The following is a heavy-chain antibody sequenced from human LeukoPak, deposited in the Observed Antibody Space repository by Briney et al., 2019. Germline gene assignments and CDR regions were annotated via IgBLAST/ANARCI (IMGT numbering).Heavy chain of an antibody. Sequence: GGSLRLSCAASGFTFGSYAMSWVRQAPGKGLEWVSHISGSGGSTYYADSVKGRFTISRDNSKSTLCLQMKSLRAEDSAVYYCAKDQEVVAAYRFDYWGQGTLVTVPS. J-gene: IGHJ4*02. D-gene: IGHD2-15*01. CDR3: AKDQEVVAAYRFDY. CDR2: ISGSGGST. CDR1: GFTFGSYA. V-gene: IGHV3-23*01.